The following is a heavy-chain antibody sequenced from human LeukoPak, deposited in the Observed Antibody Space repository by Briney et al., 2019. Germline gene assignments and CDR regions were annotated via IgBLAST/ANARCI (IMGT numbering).Heavy chain of an antibody. J-gene: IGHJ4*02. D-gene: IGHD2-15*01. CDR3: AREGYCSGGSCYQGHFEY. V-gene: IGHV3-48*01. CDR1: GFTFSSYS. Sequence: PGGSLRLSCAASGFTFSSYSMNWVRQAPGKGLEWVSYISSSSSTIYYADSVKGRFTISRDNAKNSLYLQMNSLRAEDTAVYYCAREGYCSGGSCYQGHFEYWGQGTLVTVSS. CDR2: ISSSSSTI.